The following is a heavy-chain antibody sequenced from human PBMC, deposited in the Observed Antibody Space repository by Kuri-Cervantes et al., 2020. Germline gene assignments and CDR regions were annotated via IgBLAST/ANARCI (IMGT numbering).Heavy chain of an antibody. J-gene: IGHJ4*02. V-gene: IGHV1-2*02. CDR3: ARLERNGRTAGY. Sequence: ASVKVSCKASGYTFTGYYMHWVRQAPGQGLEWMGWINPNSGGTNYAQKFQGRVTMTRDTSISTAYMELSRLRSDDTAMYYCARLERNGRTAGYWGQGTLVTVSS. D-gene: IGHD1-14*01. CDR2: INPNSGGT. CDR1: GYTFTGYY.